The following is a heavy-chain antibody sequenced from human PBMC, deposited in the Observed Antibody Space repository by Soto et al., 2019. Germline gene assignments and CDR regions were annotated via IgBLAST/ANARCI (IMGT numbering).Heavy chain of an antibody. V-gene: IGHV1-18*01. J-gene: IGHJ6*02. D-gene: IGHD3-10*01. CDR2: ISAYNGNT. CDR3: ARAGKYYYGSGSPYYYGMDV. Sequence: ASVKVSCKASGYTFTSYGISWVRQAPGQGLEWMGWISAYNGNTNYAQKLQGRVTITTDTSTSTAYMELRSLRSDDTAVYYCARAGKYYYGSGSPYYYGMDVWGQGITVTVSS. CDR1: GYTFTSYG.